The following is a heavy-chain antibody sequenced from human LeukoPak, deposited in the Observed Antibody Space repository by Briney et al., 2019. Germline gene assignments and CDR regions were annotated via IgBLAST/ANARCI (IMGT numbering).Heavy chain of an antibody. Sequence: GRSLRLSCAASGFTFDDYAMHWVRQAPGKGLEWVSGISWNSDSRGYADSVKGRFTISRDNAKKSLYLQMNSLRAEDTALYYCAKVAGLWTYYYYYGMDVWGQGTTVTVSS. CDR3: AKVAGLWTYYYYYGMDV. J-gene: IGHJ6*02. D-gene: IGHD6-19*01. CDR1: GFTFDDYA. CDR2: ISWNSDSR. V-gene: IGHV3-9*01.